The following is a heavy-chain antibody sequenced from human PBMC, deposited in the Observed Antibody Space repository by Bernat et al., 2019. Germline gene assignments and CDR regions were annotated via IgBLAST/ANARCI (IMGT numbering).Heavy chain of an antibody. J-gene: IGHJ5*02. V-gene: IGHV3-9*01. Sequence: EVHLVESGGDLVQPGRSLRLSCAASGFTFDDYAMHWVRQAPGKGLEWVSGISRNGGSLAYADSVKGRFTISRDNAKNSLYLQMNSLRADDTAVYFCAKGPYCSGGTCYSNSFDHWGQGTLVAVSS. CDR3: AKGPYCSGGTCYSNSFDH. CDR1: GFTFDDYA. D-gene: IGHD2-15*01. CDR2: ISRNGGSL.